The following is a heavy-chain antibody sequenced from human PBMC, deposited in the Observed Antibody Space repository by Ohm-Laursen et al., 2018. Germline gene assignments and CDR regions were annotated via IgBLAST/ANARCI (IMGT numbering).Heavy chain of an antibody. CDR3: ARVRTSGWYSFDY. Sequence: SLRLSCAASGFTFSSYAMSWVRQAPGKGLEWVSGISGSGGGTYYADSVKGRVTISRDNSMNTLYLQMNSLSAEDTAVYYCARVRTSGWYSFDYWGQGTLVTVSS. V-gene: IGHV3-23*01. CDR2: ISGSGGGT. D-gene: IGHD6-19*01. J-gene: IGHJ4*02. CDR1: GFTFSSYA.